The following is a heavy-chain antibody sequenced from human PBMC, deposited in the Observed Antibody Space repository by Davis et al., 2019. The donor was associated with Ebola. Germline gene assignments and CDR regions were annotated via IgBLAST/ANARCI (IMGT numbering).Heavy chain of an antibody. CDR1: GGTFSSYA. D-gene: IGHD2-8*01. V-gene: IGHV1-69*06. J-gene: IGHJ5*02. Sequence: AASVKVSCKASGGTFSSYAISWVRQAPGQGLEWMGGIIPIFGTANYAQKFQGRVTITAGKSTSTAYMELSSLRSEDTAVYYCARVSRIGGTNTNWFDPWGQGTLVTVSS. CDR2: IIPIFGTA. CDR3: ARVSRIGGTNTNWFDP.